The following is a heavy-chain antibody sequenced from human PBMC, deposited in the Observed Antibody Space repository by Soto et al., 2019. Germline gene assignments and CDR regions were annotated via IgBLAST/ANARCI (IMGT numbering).Heavy chain of an antibody. J-gene: IGHJ3*02. V-gene: IGHV3-33*01. D-gene: IGHD3-10*01. CDR3: ARDNDGSGDFDI. CDR1: GFTFSSYG. CDR2: IWYDGSNK. Sequence: QVQLVESGGGVVQLVRSLRLSCAASGFTFSSYGMHWVRQAPGKGLEWVAVIWYDGSNKYYADSVKGRFTISRDNSKNTLYLQMNILRAEDTAVYYCARDNDGSGDFDIWGQGTMVTVSS.